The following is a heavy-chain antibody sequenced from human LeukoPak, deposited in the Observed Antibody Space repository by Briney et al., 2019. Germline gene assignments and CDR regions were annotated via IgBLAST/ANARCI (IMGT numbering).Heavy chain of an antibody. J-gene: IGHJ4*02. CDR3: ARGASYYYGSGSYFVY. CDR2: INHSGST. Sequence: SETLSLTCAVYGGSFSDYYWSWIRQPPGKGLEWIGEINHSGSTNYNPSLKSRVTISVDTFKNQFSLKLSSVTAADTAVYYCARGASYYYGSGSYFVYWGQGTLVTVSS. CDR1: GGSFSDYY. V-gene: IGHV4-34*01. D-gene: IGHD3-10*01.